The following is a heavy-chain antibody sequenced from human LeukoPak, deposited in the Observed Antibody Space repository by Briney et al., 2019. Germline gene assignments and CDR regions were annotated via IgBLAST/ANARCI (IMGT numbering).Heavy chain of an antibody. J-gene: IGHJ4*02. CDR1: GGAFSSYA. V-gene: IGHV1-69*13. D-gene: IGHD2-2*01. Sequence: GASVKVSCKASGGAFSSYAISWVRQAPGQGLEWMGGIIPIFGTANYAQKFQGRVTITADESTSTAYMELSSLRSEDTAVYYCARAPSVPDIVVVPPYYFDYWGQGTLVTVSS. CDR2: IIPIFGTA. CDR3: ARAPSVPDIVVVPPYYFDY.